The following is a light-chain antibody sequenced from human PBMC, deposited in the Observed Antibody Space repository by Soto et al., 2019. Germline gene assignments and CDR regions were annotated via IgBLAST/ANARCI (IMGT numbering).Light chain of an antibody. Sequence: DIPMTQSPSSLSASVGDRVTITCRASQNIFSYLNWFQQKPGNAPKLLIYAASNLQSGVPSRFSGGGSGTDFTLTISSLQPEDFAVYYCQQSFSTPVFTFGQGTKVEI. J-gene: IGKJ2*01. CDR1: QNIFSY. CDR2: AAS. V-gene: IGKV1-39*01. CDR3: QQSFSTPVFT.